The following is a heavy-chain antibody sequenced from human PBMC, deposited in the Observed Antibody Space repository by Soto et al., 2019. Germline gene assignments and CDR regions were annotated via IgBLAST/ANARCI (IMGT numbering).Heavy chain of an antibody. CDR3: ARTNYYDSSGYSPGDY. D-gene: IGHD3-22*01. CDR1: GFTFSDYY. J-gene: IGHJ4*02. V-gene: IGHV3-11*01. Sequence: GGSLRLSCAASGFTFSDYYMSWIRQAPGKGLEWVSYISSSGSTIYYADSVKGRFTISRDNAKNSLYLQMNSLRAEDTAVYYYARTNYYDSSGYSPGDYWGQGTLVTVSS. CDR2: ISSSGSTI.